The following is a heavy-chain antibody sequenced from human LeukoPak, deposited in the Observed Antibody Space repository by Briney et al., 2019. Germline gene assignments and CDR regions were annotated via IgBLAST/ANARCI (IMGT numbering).Heavy chain of an antibody. CDR2: TWYDGRNN. CDR1: GFTFSSYG. Sequence: GKSLRLSCAASGFTFSSYGMHWVRQAPGKGLEWVAVTWYDGRNNYYAASVKGRFTISRDDSKTTVYLLMNSLRAEDTAVYYCARKVAPLYFHYGMDVWGEGTTVTVSS. CDR3: ARKVAPLYFHYGMDV. V-gene: IGHV3-33*01. D-gene: IGHD2-21*01. J-gene: IGHJ6*01.